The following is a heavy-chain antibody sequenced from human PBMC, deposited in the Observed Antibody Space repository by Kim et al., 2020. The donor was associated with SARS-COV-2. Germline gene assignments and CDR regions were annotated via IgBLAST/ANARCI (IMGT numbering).Heavy chain of an antibody. J-gene: IGHJ4*02. Sequence: EYSGEGRFTITRDNAKNTMYLQMNSLRVEDTAVYYCAREGHRYSGSYYYWGQGTLVTVSS. D-gene: IGHD1-26*01. V-gene: IGHV3-74*01. CDR3: AREGHRYSGSYYY.